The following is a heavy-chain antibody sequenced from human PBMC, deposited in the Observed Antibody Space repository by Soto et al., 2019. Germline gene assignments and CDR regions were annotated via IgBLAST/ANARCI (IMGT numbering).Heavy chain of an antibody. CDR2: VYYNGAT. D-gene: IGHD4-4*01. CDR3: AREDRTTVVTGGH. CDR1: GASISSSSYY. V-gene: IGHV4-39*02. Sequence: SDTLSLTCAVSGASISSSSYYWGWIRQPPGKGLEWMGTVYYNGATQYNPSLKGRVIVSVDTSNNQFSLKLTSVTAADTAVYFCAREDRTTVVTGGHWGQGILVNVSS. J-gene: IGHJ4*02.